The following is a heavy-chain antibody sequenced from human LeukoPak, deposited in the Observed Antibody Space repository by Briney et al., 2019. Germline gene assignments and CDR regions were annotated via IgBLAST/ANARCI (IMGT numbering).Heavy chain of an antibody. Sequence: GASVKVSCKASGYTFTGYYMHWVRQAPGQGLEWMGWINPNSGGTNYAQKFQGRVTMTRDTSISTAYMELSRLRSDDTAVYYCARALYSSSLPGGYWGQGMLVTVSS. CDR3: ARALYSSSLPGGY. J-gene: IGHJ4*02. D-gene: IGHD6-13*01. V-gene: IGHV1-2*02. CDR2: INPNSGGT. CDR1: GYTFTGYY.